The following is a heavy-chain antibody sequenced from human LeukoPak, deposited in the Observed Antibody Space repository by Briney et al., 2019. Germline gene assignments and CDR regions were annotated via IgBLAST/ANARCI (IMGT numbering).Heavy chain of an antibody. V-gene: IGHV3-23*01. CDR2: ISGSGGST. CDR3: AKENDYDFWSGQFDY. Sequence: GGSLRLSCAASGFTFSSYGMHWVRQAPGKGLEWVSAISGSGGSTYYADSVKGRLTISRDNSKNTLYLQMNSLRAEDTAVYYCAKENDYDFWSGQFDYWGQGTLVTVSS. D-gene: IGHD3-3*01. CDR1: GFTFSSYG. J-gene: IGHJ4*02.